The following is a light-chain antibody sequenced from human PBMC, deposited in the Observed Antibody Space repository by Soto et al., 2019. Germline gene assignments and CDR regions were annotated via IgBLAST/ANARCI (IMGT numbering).Light chain of an antibody. Sequence: QSALTQPPSASGSPGQSVAISCTGTSSDVGGYNSVSWYQQHPGKAPKLMIYEVNKRPSGVPDRFSGSKSGNTASLTVSGLQAEDEADYDCSSYAGSSNVFGTGTKVTVL. CDR3: SSYAGSSNV. CDR2: EVN. V-gene: IGLV2-8*01. J-gene: IGLJ1*01. CDR1: SSDVGGYNS.